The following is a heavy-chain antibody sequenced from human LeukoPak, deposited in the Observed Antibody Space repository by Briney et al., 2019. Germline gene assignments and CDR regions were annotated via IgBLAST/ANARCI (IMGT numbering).Heavy chain of an antibody. CDR2: INHSGST. Sequence: SETLSLTCAVYGGSFSGCYWSWIRQPPGKGLEWIGEINHSGSTNYNPSLKSRVTISVDTSKNQFSLKLSSVTAADTAVYYCARDGDYGPFDYWGQGTLVTVSS. J-gene: IGHJ4*02. CDR3: ARDGDYGPFDY. D-gene: IGHD4-17*01. V-gene: IGHV4-34*01. CDR1: GGSFSGCY.